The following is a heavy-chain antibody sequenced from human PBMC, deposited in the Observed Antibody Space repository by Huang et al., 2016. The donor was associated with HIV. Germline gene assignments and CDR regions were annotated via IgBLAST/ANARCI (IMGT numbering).Heavy chain of an antibody. CDR1: GYTFTNYD. J-gene: IGHJ4*02. D-gene: IGHD4-17*01. CDR2: RNPNTGNT. V-gene: IGHV1-8*02. Sequence: QVHLVQSGAEVKKPGASVKVSCKASGYTFTNYDINWVRQAPGRGLEWMGWRNPNTGNTGCAQSFQGRVTMTRKTSITTAYMELTSLTSEDTAVYYCARSAYGDLDYWGLGTLVSVSS. CDR3: ARSAYGDLDY.